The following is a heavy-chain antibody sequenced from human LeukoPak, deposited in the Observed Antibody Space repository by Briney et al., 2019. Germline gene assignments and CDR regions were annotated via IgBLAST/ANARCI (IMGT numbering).Heavy chain of an antibody. J-gene: IGHJ3*02. D-gene: IGHD4-17*01. CDR3: TRDRNDYGDPDAFDI. V-gene: IGHV3-21*01. Sequence: PGGSLKLSCACSGFTFIDFAMNWVRQAPGKGLEWVSSITRVSTYTYYSESVQGRFTISRDNHKDLLYLQLNSLRGDDSGIYYCTRDRNDYGDPDAFDIWGQGTVVTVSS. CDR2: ITRVSTYT. CDR1: GFTFIDFA.